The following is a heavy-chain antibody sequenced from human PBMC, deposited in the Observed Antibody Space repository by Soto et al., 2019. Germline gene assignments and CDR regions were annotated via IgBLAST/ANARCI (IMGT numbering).Heavy chain of an antibody. Sequence: EAQLLQSGGGLVPPGGSLRLSCVASGFAFGNYPMAWVRQTPGKGLQWISTISGSGGMTDYEDSVRGRFTVSIDHSKETVHLQMTSLRADDTAVYYCAKDRTMARGIQAFDIWGQGTTVTISS. D-gene: IGHD3-10*01. CDR2: ISGSGGMT. CDR3: AKDRTMARGIQAFDI. CDR1: GFAFGNYP. V-gene: IGHV3-23*01. J-gene: IGHJ3*02.